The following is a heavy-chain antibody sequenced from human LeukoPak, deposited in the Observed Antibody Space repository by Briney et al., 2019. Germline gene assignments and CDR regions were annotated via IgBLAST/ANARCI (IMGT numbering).Heavy chain of an antibody. CDR3: AKGGGARCTNGVCPNYYYYYMDV. CDR2: IYPTGST. D-gene: IGHD2-8*01. CDR1: GDSISNGSYY. Sequence: SETLSLTCTVSGDSISNGSYYWSWFRQPAGKGLEWIGRIYPTGSTNYNPSLKSRVTISVDTSKNQFSLKLRSVTAADTAVYYCAKGGGARCTNGVCPNYYYYYMDVWGKGTTVTVSS. V-gene: IGHV4-61*02. J-gene: IGHJ6*03.